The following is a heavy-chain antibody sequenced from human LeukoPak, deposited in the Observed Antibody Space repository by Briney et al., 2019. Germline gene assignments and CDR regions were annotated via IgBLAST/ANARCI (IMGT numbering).Heavy chain of an antibody. CDR2: INHSGST. Sequence: SETLSLTCAVYGGSFSGYYWSWIRQPPGKGLEWIGEINHSGSTNYNPSLKSRVTISVDTSKNQFSLKLSSVTAADTAVYYCARGIAAAGTTWFDPWGQGTLVTASS. V-gene: IGHV4-34*01. D-gene: IGHD6-13*01. J-gene: IGHJ5*02. CDR3: ARGIAAAGTTWFDP. CDR1: GGSFSGYY.